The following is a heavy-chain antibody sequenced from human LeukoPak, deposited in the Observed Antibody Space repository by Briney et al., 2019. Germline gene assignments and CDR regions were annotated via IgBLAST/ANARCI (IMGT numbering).Heavy chain of an antibody. CDR3: VTYYFDSSGPKKNY. V-gene: IGHV4-39*07. J-gene: IGHJ4*02. Sequence: SETLSLTCTVSGGSISSSSYYWSWIRQPPGKGLEWIGEINHSGSTNYNPSLKSRVTISVDTSKKQFSLKLSSVTAADTAVYYCVTYYFDSSGPKKNYWGQGTLVTVSS. CDR1: GGSISSSSYY. CDR2: INHSGST. D-gene: IGHD3-22*01.